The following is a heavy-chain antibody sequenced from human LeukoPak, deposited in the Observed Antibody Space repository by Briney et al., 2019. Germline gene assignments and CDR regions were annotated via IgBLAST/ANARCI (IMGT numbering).Heavy chain of an antibody. Sequence: SETLSLTCTVSGGSVSSGSYYWSWIRQPPGKGLEWIGYIYYSGSTNYNPSLKSRVTISVDTSKNQFSLKLSPVTAADTAVYYCARSSYYYGSGSYNWFDPWGQGTLVTVSS. J-gene: IGHJ5*02. CDR2: IYYSGST. V-gene: IGHV4-61*01. CDR1: GGSVSSGSYY. CDR3: ARSSYYYGSGSYNWFDP. D-gene: IGHD3-10*01.